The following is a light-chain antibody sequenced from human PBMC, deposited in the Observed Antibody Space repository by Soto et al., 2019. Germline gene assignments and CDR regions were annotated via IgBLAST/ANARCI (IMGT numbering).Light chain of an antibody. V-gene: IGLV2-14*01. CDR1: SSDVGGYNY. Sequence: QSVLTQPASVSGSPGQSITISCTGTSSDVGGYNYVSWYQQHPGKAPKLMIYEVGHRPSGVSNRFSGSKSGNTAPLTISGLQAEAEADYYCSSYTYTFHVVFGVGTKLTV. CDR3: SSYTYTFHVV. J-gene: IGLJ2*01. CDR2: EVG.